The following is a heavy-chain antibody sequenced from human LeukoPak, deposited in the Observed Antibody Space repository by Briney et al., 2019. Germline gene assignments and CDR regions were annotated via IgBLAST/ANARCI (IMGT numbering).Heavy chain of an antibody. V-gene: IGHV3-53*01. CDR2: IYSGGRT. D-gene: IGHD4-17*01. Sequence: PGGSLSLSCAASGFPLNSKYLSWVRQAPGKGLEWVSVIYSGGRTYYADSVKGRFTISRDNSQNTLYLQMNSLRADDTAVYYCARDLYGDLNYWGQGTLVTVSS. CDR3: ARDLYGDLNY. J-gene: IGHJ4*02. CDR1: GFPLNSKY.